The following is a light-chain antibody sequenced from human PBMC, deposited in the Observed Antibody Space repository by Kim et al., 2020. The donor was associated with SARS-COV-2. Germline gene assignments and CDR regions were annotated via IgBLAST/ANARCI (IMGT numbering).Light chain of an antibody. CDR2: EVS. V-gene: IGLV2-8*01. Sequence: GPAVNISCPGTNSDICGYTYVSWYQQHPGKAPKLMIYEVSKRPSGVPDRFSGSKSANTASLTVSGLQAEDEADYYCSSYAGSNNYVFGTGTKVTVL. CDR3: SSYAGSNNYV. CDR1: NSDICGYTY. J-gene: IGLJ1*01.